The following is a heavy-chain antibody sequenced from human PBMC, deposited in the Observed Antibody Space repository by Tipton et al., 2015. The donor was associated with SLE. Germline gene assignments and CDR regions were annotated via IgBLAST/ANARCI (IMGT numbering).Heavy chain of an antibody. J-gene: IGHJ5*02. V-gene: IGHV4-34*01. CDR3: ARHVAVAGTGGWFDP. CDR2: INHSGST. D-gene: IGHD6-19*01. CDR1: GGSFSGYY. Sequence: TLSLTCAVYGGSFSGYYWSWIRQPPGKGLEWIGEINHSGSTNYNPSLKSRVTISVDTSKNQFSLKLSSVTAADTAVYYCARHVAVAGTGGWFDPWGQGTLVTVSS.